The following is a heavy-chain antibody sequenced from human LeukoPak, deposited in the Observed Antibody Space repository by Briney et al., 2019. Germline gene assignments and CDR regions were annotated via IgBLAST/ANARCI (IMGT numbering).Heavy chain of an antibody. CDR1: GGSISSSSYY. Sequence: SETLSLTCTVSGGSISSSSYYWGWIRQPPGKGLEWIGYIYYSGSTNYNPSLKSRVTISVDTSKNQFSLKLSSVTAADTAVYYCARSRREWYYDSSGSPDYWGQGTLVTVSS. CDR2: IYYSGST. CDR3: ARSRREWYYDSSGSPDY. D-gene: IGHD3-22*01. V-gene: IGHV4-61*05. J-gene: IGHJ4*02.